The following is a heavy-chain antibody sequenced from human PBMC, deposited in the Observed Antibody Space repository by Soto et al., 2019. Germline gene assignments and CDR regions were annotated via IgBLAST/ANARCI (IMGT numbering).Heavy chain of an antibody. CDR2: IIPILGIA. Sequence: QVQLVQSGAEVKKPGSSVKVSCKASGGTFSSYTISWVRQAPGQGLEWMGRIIPILGIANYAQKFQGRVTITADKSTSPAYMELSSLRSEDTAVYYCARAVGTDDYFDYWGQGTLVTVSS. CDR1: GGTFSSYT. CDR3: ARAVGTDDYFDY. J-gene: IGHJ4*02. V-gene: IGHV1-69*02. D-gene: IGHD1-1*01.